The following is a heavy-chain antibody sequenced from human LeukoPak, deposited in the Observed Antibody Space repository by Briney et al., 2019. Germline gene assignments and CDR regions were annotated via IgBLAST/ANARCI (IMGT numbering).Heavy chain of an antibody. CDR2: INHSGNT. CDR3: ARDHQRFDP. J-gene: IGHJ5*02. V-gene: IGHV4-38-2*02. CDR1: GYSISSGHY. Sequence: SETLCLTCTVSGYSISSGHYWSLIRQPPGRGLEWIGSINHSGNTYYNPSLKSRATISVDTSKNQFSLKLNSVTAADTAVYYCARDHQRFDPWGQGTLVTVSS.